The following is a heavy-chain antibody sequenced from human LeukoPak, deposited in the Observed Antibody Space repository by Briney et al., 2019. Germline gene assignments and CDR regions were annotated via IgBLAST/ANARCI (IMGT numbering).Heavy chain of an antibody. D-gene: IGHD6-6*01. Sequence: GESLKISCRGSGYSFTGYWIAWVRQMPGKGLEWMGIIYPGDSDTRYSPSFQGQVTISADKSISTAYLQWSSLKASDTAIYYCARPNDRGYGSSFYNWGQGTLVTVSS. CDR3: ARPNDRGYGSSFYN. J-gene: IGHJ4*02. V-gene: IGHV5-51*01. CDR1: GYSFTGYW. CDR2: IYPGDSDT.